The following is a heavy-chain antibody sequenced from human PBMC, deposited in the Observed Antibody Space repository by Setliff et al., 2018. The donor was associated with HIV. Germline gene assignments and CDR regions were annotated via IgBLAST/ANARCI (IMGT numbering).Heavy chain of an antibody. CDR1: GYTFSEYA. J-gene: IGHJ4*02. D-gene: IGHD2-2*01. V-gene: IGHV1-3*04. Sequence: ASVKVSCKASGYTFSEYAIHWVRQAPGQRLEWMGRIDTDNGYRRYSPKLQGRVTITKDISANTAYMELRGLRSEDTAVYYCARWCAAAGCYPAIYHFDSWGQGTLVTVSS. CDR3: ARWCAAAGCYPAIYHFDS. CDR2: IDTDNGYR.